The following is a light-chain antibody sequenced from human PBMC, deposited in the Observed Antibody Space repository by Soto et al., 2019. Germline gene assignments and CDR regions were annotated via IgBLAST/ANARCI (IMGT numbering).Light chain of an antibody. J-gene: IGLJ1*01. Sequence: QSALTQPASVSGSPGQSITVSCTGTTSDVGGYDYVAWYQQHPGKAPKLMIYDVSSRPSGVSNRFSGSKSGNTASLTISGLQAKAEANYQCTSSLGRSTLSAVFATGTTVTVL. CDR2: DVS. CDR1: TSDVGGYDY. CDR3: TSSLGRSTLSAV. V-gene: IGLV2-14*01.